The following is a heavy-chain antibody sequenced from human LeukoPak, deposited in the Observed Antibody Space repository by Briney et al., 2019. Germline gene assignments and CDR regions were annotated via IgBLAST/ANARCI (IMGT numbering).Heavy chain of an antibody. CDR1: GFTFYDYA. CDR3: AKEGQPGGHFDG. CDR2: ISWNSGSL. Sequence: PGGALKLYCAASGFTFYDYAMHWVRQAPGKGLEWVSDISWNSGSLGYADSVKGRFTISRDNAKDSLYLQMNSLRAEDTALYYRAKEGQPGGHFDGWGHGNLGTVS. V-gene: IGHV3-9*01. D-gene: IGHD3-10*01. J-gene: IGHJ4*01.